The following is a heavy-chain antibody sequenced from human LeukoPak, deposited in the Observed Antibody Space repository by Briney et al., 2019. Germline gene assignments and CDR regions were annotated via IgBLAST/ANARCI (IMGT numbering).Heavy chain of an antibody. Sequence: PGESLKISCKGSGYSFTSYWIGWVRQMPGKGLEWMGIIYPGDSDTRYSPSFQGQVTISADKSISTAYLQWSSLKASDTAMYYCARLRGYDSSGYYAKDFDYWGQGTLVTVSS. CDR3: ARLRGYDSSGYYAKDFDY. CDR2: IYPGDSDT. D-gene: IGHD3-22*01. CDR1: GYSFTSYW. J-gene: IGHJ4*02. V-gene: IGHV5-51*01.